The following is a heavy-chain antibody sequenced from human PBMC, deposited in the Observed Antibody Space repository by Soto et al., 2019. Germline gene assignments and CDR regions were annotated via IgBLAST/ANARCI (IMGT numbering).Heavy chain of an antibody. CDR2: IIPLFATA. Sequence: ASVKVSCKASGGTFSSYVISWVRQAPGQGLEWMGGIIPLFATANYAQNFQGRVTITADDSTSTAYMELSSLRSEDTALYYCASSYYYDGPGFYFANYYYAMDVWGQGTTVTVSS. D-gene: IGHD3-22*01. J-gene: IGHJ6*02. CDR3: ASSYYYDGPGFYFANYYYAMDV. V-gene: IGHV1-69*13. CDR1: GGTFSSYV.